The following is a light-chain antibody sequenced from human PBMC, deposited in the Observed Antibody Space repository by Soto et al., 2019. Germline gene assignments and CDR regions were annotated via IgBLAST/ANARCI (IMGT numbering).Light chain of an antibody. CDR3: CSYAGSSTHVV. Sequence: QSALTQPASVSGSPGQSITISCTGASNDVGAYKLVSWYQQHPGKAPKLMIYEDNKRPSGVSNRFSGSRSGSTASLTVSGLEAEDEADYYCCSYAGSSTHVVFGGGTKLTV. J-gene: IGLJ2*01. CDR2: EDN. V-gene: IGLV2-23*01. CDR1: SNDVGAYKL.